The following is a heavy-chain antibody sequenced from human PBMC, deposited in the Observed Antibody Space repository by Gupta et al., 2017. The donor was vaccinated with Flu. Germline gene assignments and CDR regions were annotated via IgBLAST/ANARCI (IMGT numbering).Heavy chain of an antibody. Sequence: EVQLVESGGGLVQPGGSLKLSCAASGFTFSDSAMHWVRQASGKGLEWVGRIRSKANTYATAYAASVKGRFTISRDDSKNTAYLQMNSLKTEDTAVYFCTRERGLYEYWGQGTLVTVSS. V-gene: IGHV3-73*01. CDR2: IRSKANTYAT. CDR1: GFTFSDSA. CDR3: TRERGLYEY. D-gene: IGHD3-16*01. J-gene: IGHJ4*02.